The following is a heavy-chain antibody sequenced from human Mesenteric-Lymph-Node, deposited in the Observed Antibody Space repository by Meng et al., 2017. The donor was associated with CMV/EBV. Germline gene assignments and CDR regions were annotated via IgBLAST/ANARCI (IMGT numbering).Heavy chain of an antibody. J-gene: IGHJ4*02. CDR2: ISSSGIII. CDR3: AGQRGDSPFAY. Sequence: GESLKISCAASGISFSSSEMSWVRQAPGKGLEWVGYISSSGIIIYYADSVKGRFTLSRDNARSSLYLQMASLSAEDTAMYYCAGQRGDSPFAYWGQGTLVTVSS. CDR1: GISFSSSE. D-gene: IGHD5-18*01. V-gene: IGHV3-48*03.